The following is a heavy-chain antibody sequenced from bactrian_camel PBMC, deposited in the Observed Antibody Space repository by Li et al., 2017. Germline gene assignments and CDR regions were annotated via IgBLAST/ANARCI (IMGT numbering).Heavy chain of an antibody. D-gene: IGHD3*01. V-gene: IGHV3S53*01. Sequence: HVQLVESGGGSVQAGESLTLSCAVFGDISAFYCMGWFRQVQGKEHEGVARIWTGTNTRYDDSMRGRSTISQDNAKNTLDLQINDLKPEDTAIYYCAAARRGSGRTCSDTDDYDLTGQGTQVTVS. J-gene: IGHJ4*01. CDR2: IWTGTNT. CDR3: AAARRGSGRTCSDTDDYDL. CDR1: GDISAFYC.